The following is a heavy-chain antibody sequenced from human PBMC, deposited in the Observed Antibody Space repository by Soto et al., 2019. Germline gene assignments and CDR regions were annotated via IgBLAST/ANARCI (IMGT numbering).Heavy chain of an antibody. J-gene: IGHJ4*02. Sequence: GVSMRLSCTGAGLNFINYGLHWVRKATGKGLDWVSFISFDGSHKYYADSVKGRFTISRDNSNNMLYLQMDSLTTEDTAVYYCAKDGAPRYCSRSSCHPAGAYWGQGTLVTVS. V-gene: IGHV3-30*18. D-gene: IGHD2-15*01. CDR2: ISFDGSHK. CDR3: AKDGAPRYCSRSSCHPAGAY. CDR1: GLNFINYG.